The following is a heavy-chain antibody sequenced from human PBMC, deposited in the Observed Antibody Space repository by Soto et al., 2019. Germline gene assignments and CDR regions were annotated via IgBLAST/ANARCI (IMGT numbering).Heavy chain of an antibody. CDR1: GGSISSSSYY. D-gene: IGHD3-10*01. Sequence: SETLSLTCTVSGGSISSSSYYWGWIRQPPGKGLEWMGSIYYSGSTYYNPSLKSRVTISVDTSKNQFSLRLNSVTAADTAVYYCARAPLYYYGSGSYYKSVYYFDYWGQGTLVTVSS. V-gene: IGHV4-39*07. CDR2: IYYSGST. J-gene: IGHJ4*02. CDR3: ARAPLYYYGSGSYYKSVYYFDY.